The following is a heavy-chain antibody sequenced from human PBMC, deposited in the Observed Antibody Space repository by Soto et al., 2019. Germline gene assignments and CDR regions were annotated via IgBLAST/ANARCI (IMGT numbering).Heavy chain of an antibody. V-gene: IGHV1-69*01. CDR1: GGTFSSYA. Sequence: QVQLVQSGAEVKKPGSSVKVSCKASGGTFSSYAISWVRQAPGQGLEWMGGIIPIFGTANYAQKFQGRVTITADESTSTAYMELSSLRSEDTVVYYCARGWFGELKPLNWFDPWGQGTLVTVSS. J-gene: IGHJ5*02. CDR2: IIPIFGTA. CDR3: ARGWFGELKPLNWFDP. D-gene: IGHD3-10*01.